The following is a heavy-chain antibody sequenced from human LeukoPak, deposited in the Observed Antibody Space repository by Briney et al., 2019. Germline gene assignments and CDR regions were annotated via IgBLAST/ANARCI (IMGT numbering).Heavy chain of an antibody. CDR1: GFTFDDYA. Sequence: GGSLRLSCAASGFTFDDYAMHWVRQAPGKGQGWVSGISWNSVSIAYADSVKGRFTISRDNAKNSLYLEMNSLRTDDTALYYCAKDIGSTSWYLGNWGQGTLVTVSS. CDR2: ISWNSVSI. J-gene: IGHJ4*02. D-gene: IGHD2-2*01. V-gene: IGHV3-9*01. CDR3: AKDIGSTSWYLGN.